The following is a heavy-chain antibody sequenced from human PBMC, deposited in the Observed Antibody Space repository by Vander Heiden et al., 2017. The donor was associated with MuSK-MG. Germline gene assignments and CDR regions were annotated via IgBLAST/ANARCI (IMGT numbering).Heavy chain of an antibody. CDR2: IFSNDEK. V-gene: IGHV2-26*01. CDR3: ARILGSSGWYEWWYFDL. J-gene: IGHJ2*01. CDR1: GFSLSNARTG. Sequence: HVTLKESGPVLVKPTDTLTLPCTVSGFSLSNARTGVSWIRQPPGKALEWLAHIFSNDEKSYSTSLKSRLTISKDTSKSQVVLTMTNMDPVDTATYYCARILGSSGWYEWWYFDLWGRGTLVTVSS. D-gene: IGHD6-19*01.